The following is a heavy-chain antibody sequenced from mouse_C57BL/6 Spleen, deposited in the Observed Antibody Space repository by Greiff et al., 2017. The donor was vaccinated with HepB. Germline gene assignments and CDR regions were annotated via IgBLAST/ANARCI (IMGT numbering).Heavy chain of an antibody. V-gene: IGHV3-6*01. CDR1: GYSITSGYY. CDR2: ISYDGSN. Sequence: VQLQQPGPGLVKPSQSLSLTCSVTGYSITSGYYWNWIRQFPGNKLEWMGYISYDGSNNYNPSLKNRISITRDTSKNQFFLKLNSVTTEDTATYYCASGDGYYFDYWGQGTTLTVSS. CDR3: ASGDGYYFDY. D-gene: IGHD3-3*01. J-gene: IGHJ2*01.